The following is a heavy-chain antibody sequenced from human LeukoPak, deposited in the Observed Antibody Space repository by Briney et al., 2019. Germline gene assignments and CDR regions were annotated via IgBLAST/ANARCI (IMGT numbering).Heavy chain of an antibody. CDR2: VDPKDGET. CDR3: TTANRFTYWFDP. Sequence: APVKVSCKASGYTFIDFHMHWVQQAPGRGLEWVGRVDPKDGETMYAERFEGRVTMTAVTPTDTAYMELSGLTSDDTAVYYCTTANRFTYWFDPWGQGTLVTVSS. J-gene: IGHJ5*02. V-gene: IGHV1-69-2*01. CDR1: GYTFIDFH.